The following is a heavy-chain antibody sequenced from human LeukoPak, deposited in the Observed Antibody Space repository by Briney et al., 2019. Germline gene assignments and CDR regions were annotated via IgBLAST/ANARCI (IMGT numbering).Heavy chain of an antibody. V-gene: IGHV3-7*03. CDR2: INPDGSER. Sequence: GGSLRLSCAASGFSFSSYYMSWVRQAPGKGLEWVALINPDGSERYHMDSVKGRFTISRDNAKNSLYLQMDSLRDDDTAMYFCTRDLAAVPGPRMDVWGQGTTVTVSS. CDR1: GFSFSSYY. J-gene: IGHJ6*02. D-gene: IGHD6-19*01. CDR3: TRDLAAVPGPRMDV.